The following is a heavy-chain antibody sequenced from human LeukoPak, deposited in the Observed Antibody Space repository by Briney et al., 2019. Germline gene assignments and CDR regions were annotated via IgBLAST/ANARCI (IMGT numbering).Heavy chain of an antibody. CDR3: ARDFPRDSIDY. D-gene: IGHD6-13*01. Sequence: GGSLRLSCAASGFTLSSFWMIWVRQAPGKGMEWVTSIKQDGSEKYYVDSVMGRFTVSRDNAKNSLYLQMNYLRAEDTAVYYCARDFPRDSIDYWGQGTLVTVSS. V-gene: IGHV3-7*01. CDR2: IKQDGSEK. CDR1: GFTLSSFW. J-gene: IGHJ4*02.